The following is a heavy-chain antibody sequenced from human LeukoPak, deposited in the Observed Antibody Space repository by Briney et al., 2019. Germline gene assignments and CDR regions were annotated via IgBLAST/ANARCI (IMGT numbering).Heavy chain of an antibody. D-gene: IGHD3-10*01. CDR1: GRTFSSYA. CDR2: IIPIFGTT. CDR3: ARDRLSGSYYNERFDY. V-gene: IGHV1-69*01. Sequence: SVKVSCKASGRTFSSYAIRWVRQAPGQGLEWMGGIIPIFGTTNYAQKFQDRVTITADGSTSTAYMELSSLRSEDTAVYYCARDRLSGSYYNERFDYWGQGTLVTVSS. J-gene: IGHJ4*02.